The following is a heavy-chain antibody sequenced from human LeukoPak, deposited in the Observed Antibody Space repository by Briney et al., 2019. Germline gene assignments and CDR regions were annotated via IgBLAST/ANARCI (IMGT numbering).Heavy chain of an antibody. CDR2: IYYSGST. Sequence: SETLSLTCTVSGGSISSYYWSWIRQPPGKGLEWIGYIYYSGSTNYNPSLKSRVTISVDTSKNQFSLRLSSVTAADTAVYYCAKCQTYYDFWSALGYWGQGTLVTVSS. CDR1: GGSISSYY. CDR3: AKCQTYYDFWSALGY. V-gene: IGHV4-59*08. J-gene: IGHJ4*02. D-gene: IGHD3-3*01.